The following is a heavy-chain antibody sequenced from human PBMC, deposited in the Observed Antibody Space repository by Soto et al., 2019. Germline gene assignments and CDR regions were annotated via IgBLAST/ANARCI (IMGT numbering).Heavy chain of an antibody. CDR1: GDSMGSGDYY. V-gene: IGHV4-30-4*01. Sequence: QVQLQESGPGLVKPSQTLSLTCTVSGDSMGSGDYYWTWIRQPPGRGLEWIGYIYYIGTTFYNPSLASRVNISTDTSKNHFSLRLTSVTAADTAVNYCSRGSTYYGFLTWGQGTLVTVSS. J-gene: IGHJ5*02. D-gene: IGHD3-10*01. CDR3: SRGSTYYGFLT. CDR2: IYYIGTT.